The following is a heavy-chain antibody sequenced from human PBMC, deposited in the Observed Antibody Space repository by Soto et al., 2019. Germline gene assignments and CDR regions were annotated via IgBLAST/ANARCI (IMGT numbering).Heavy chain of an antibody. CDR3: ARDSGIMGPSGALDY. D-gene: IGHD1-26*01. Sequence: QVQLVQSGAEVKEPGASVKVSCRASGYTFMSHVMHWVRQAPGQRLEWMGWVTGGNGDTKYSQNFQGRVTITRDTSATTAYMELGRLTSEDTAVYYCARDSGIMGPSGALDYWGQGTLVTVSS. J-gene: IGHJ4*02. V-gene: IGHV1-3*01. CDR1: GYTFMSHV. CDR2: VTGGNGDT.